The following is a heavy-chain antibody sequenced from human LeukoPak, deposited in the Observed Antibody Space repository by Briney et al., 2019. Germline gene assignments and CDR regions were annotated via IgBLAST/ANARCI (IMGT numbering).Heavy chain of an antibody. CDR3: ARDLAWGAY. D-gene: IGHD3-16*01. CDR1: GFTFSSYA. V-gene: IGHV3-23*01. CDR2: ISGSGGST. Sequence: PGGSLRLSCAASGFTFSSYAMSWVRQAPGKGLEWVSAISGSGGSTYYADSVKGRFTTSRDNSKNSLFLQMDSLRAEDTAVYYCARDLAWGAYWGQGTLVTVSS. J-gene: IGHJ4*02.